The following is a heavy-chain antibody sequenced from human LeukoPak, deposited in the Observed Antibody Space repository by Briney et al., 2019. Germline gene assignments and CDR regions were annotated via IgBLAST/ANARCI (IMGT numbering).Heavy chain of an antibody. CDR2: INHSGST. CDR3: ARRRYYDILAGRVYYFDY. V-gene: IGHV4-34*01. CDR1: GGSFSGYY. Sequence: NPSETLSLTCAVYGGSFSGYYWSWIRQPPGKGLEWIGEINHSGSTNYNPSLKSRVTMSVDTSKNQFSLKLSSVTAADTAVYYCARRRYYDILAGRVYYFDYWGQGTLVTVSS. J-gene: IGHJ4*02. D-gene: IGHD3-9*01.